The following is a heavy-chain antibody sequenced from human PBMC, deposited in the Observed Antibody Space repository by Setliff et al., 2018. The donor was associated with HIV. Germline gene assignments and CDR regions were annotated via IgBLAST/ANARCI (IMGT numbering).Heavy chain of an antibody. J-gene: IGHJ6*02. V-gene: IGHV4-59*01. CDR3: ARSRTSSGYYGVTGYGMDV. D-gene: IGHD3-22*01. Sequence: SETLSLTCTVSGGSISSDYWSWIRQPPGKGLEWIGYIYYSGSTNYNPSLKSRVTISVATSKNQFSLKLNSVTTADTAVYYCARSRTSSGYYGVTGYGMDVWGQGTTVTV. CDR1: GGSISSDY. CDR2: IYYSGST.